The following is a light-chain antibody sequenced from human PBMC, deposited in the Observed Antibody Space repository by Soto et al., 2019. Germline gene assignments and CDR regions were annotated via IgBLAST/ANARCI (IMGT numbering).Light chain of an antibody. V-gene: IGKV3-20*01. CDR2: GAS. J-gene: IGKJ1*01. CDR3: QQYGSSPRT. CDR1: QSVSSSH. Sequence: EIVFTQSPGTLSSSPGERATLSCRASQSVSSSHLAWYQQKPGQAPRLLISGASSRATGIPDRFTGSGSGTDFTLTISRLEPEDFAVYYCQQYGSSPRTFGQGTKVDIK.